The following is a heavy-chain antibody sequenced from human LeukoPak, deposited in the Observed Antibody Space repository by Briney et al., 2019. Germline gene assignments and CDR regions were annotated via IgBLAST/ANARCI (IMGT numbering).Heavy chain of an antibody. CDR3: AREGKDYDSSGYYYWFDP. CDR2: IYYSGST. V-gene: IGHV4-39*07. CDR1: GGSISSSSYY. J-gene: IGHJ5*02. Sequence: SETLSLTCTVSGGSISSSSYYWGLIRQPPGKGLEWIGSIYYSGSTYYNPSLKSRVTISVDTSKNQFSLKLSSVTAADTAVYYCAREGKDYDSSGYYYWFDPWGQGTLVTVSS. D-gene: IGHD3-22*01.